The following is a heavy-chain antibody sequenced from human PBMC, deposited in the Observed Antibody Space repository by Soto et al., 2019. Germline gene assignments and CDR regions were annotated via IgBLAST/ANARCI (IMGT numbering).Heavy chain of an antibody. Sequence: TSETLSLTCTVSGGSISTYYWSWIRQPPGKGLEWIGYIYYSGSTNYNPSLRSRVTISVDTSKNQISLKLSSVTAADTAVYYCARANYYYDRSGYLYYFDYWGQGTLVTVSS. CDR3: ARANYYYDRSGYLYYFDY. D-gene: IGHD3-22*01. CDR1: GGSISTYY. CDR2: IYYSGST. V-gene: IGHV4-59*01. J-gene: IGHJ4*02.